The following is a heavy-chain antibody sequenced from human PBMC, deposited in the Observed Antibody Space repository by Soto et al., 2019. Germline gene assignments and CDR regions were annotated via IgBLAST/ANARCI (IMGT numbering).Heavy chain of an antibody. Sequence: SETLSLTCPVYGGSFSGYYWSWIRQPPGKGLEWIGEINHSGSTNYNPSLKSRVTISVDTSKNQFSLKLSSVTAADTAVYYCAGGSSYYDFWSGYIYYFDYWGQGTLVTVSS. CDR1: GGSFSGYY. CDR2: INHSGST. CDR3: AGGSSYYDFWSGYIYYFDY. J-gene: IGHJ4*02. D-gene: IGHD3-3*01. V-gene: IGHV4-34*01.